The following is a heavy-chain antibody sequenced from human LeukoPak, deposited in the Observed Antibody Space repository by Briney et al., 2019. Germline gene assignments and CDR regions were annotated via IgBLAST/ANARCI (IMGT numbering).Heavy chain of an antibody. J-gene: IGHJ5*02. CDR1: GFTFSSYA. V-gene: IGHV3-23*01. D-gene: IGHD4-11*01. Sequence: PGGSLRLSCAASGFTFSSYAMSWVRQAPGKGLEWVSAISGSGGSTYYADSVKGRFTISRDNSKNTLYLQMNSLRAEDTAVYYCENQGKKTVTTWFDPWGQGTLVTVSS. CDR3: ENQGKKTVTTWFDP. CDR2: ISGSGGST.